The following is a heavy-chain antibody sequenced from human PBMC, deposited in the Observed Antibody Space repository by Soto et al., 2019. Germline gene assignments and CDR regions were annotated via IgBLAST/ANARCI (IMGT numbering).Heavy chain of an antibody. CDR1: GFTFSSYS. D-gene: IGHD3-3*01. CDR3: ASPAYYDFWSGYHTFDY. J-gene: IGHJ4*02. Sequence: GGSLRLSCAASGFTFSSYSMNWVRQAPGKGLEWVSSISSSSSYIYYADSVKGRFTISRDNAKNSLYLQMNSLRAEDTAVYYCASPAYYDFWSGYHTFDYWGQGTLVTVSS. CDR2: ISSSSSYI. V-gene: IGHV3-21*01.